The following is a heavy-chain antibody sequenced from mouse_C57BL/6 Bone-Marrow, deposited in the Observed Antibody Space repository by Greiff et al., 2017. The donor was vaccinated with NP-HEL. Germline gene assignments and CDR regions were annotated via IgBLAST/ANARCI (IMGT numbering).Heavy chain of an antibody. J-gene: IGHJ1*03. CDR1: GYTFTDYY. CDR2: INPNNGGT. V-gene: IGHV1-26*01. CDR3: AREDYGSIWYFDV. D-gene: IGHD1-1*01. Sequence: VQLQQSGPELVKPGASVKISCKASGYTFTDYYMNWVKQSHGKSLEWIGDINPNNGGTIYNQKFKGKATLTVDKSSSTAYMELRSLTSEDTAVYYCAREDYGSIWYFDVWGTGTTVTVSS.